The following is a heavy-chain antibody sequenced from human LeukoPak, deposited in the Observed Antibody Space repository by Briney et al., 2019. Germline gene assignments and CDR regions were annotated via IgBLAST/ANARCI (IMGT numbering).Heavy chain of an antibody. D-gene: IGHD2-2*01. CDR3: ASLAYCSSTSCYGMDV. V-gene: IGHV3-21*01. Sequence: GGSLRLSCAASGFTFSSYSMNWVRQAPGKGLEWVSSISSSSSYIYYADSVKGRFTISRDNAKNSLYLRMNSLRAEDTAVYYCASLAYCSSTSCYGMDVWGQGTTVTVSS. J-gene: IGHJ6*02. CDR2: ISSSSSYI. CDR1: GFTFSSYS.